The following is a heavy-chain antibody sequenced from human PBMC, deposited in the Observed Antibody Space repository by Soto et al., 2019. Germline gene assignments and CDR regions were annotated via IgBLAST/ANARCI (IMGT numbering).Heavy chain of an antibody. CDR1: GYSFTSYW. Sequence: GESLKISCKGSGYSFTSYWIGWVRQMPGKGLEWMGIIYPGDSDTRYSPSFQGQVTISADKSISTAYLQWSSLKASDTAMYYCARTYCSSTSCYYYYGMDVWGQGTTVTV. V-gene: IGHV5-51*01. CDR2: IYPGDSDT. CDR3: ARTYCSSTSCYYYYGMDV. J-gene: IGHJ6*02. D-gene: IGHD2-2*01.